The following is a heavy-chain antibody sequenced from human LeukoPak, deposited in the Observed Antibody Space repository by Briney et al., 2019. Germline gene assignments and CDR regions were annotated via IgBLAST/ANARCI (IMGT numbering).Heavy chain of an antibody. Sequence: GGSLRLSCAASGFTFISYAMTWVRQAPGKGLEWVSSISVIGGTTYYADSVKGRFTISRDNSKSTLYLQMNSLRPEDTAVYYCAKISYNSGLIDSWGQGTLVTVSS. CDR3: AKISYNSGLIDS. CDR2: ISVIGGTT. J-gene: IGHJ4*02. V-gene: IGHV3-23*01. D-gene: IGHD6-19*01. CDR1: GFTFISYA.